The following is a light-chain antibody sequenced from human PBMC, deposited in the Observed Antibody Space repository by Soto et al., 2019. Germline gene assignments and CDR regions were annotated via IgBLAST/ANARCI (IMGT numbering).Light chain of an antibody. CDR2: EVS. CDR1: SSDVGGSNF. CDR3: QSYGSSVV. V-gene: IGLV2-8*01. Sequence: QSVLTQPPSASGSPGQSVTISCTGTSSDVGGSNFVSWYQQHPGKAPKLMIYEVSKRPSGVPARFSGSKSGNTASLTISGLKTEDEADYYCQSYGSSVVFGGGTKLTVL. J-gene: IGLJ3*02.